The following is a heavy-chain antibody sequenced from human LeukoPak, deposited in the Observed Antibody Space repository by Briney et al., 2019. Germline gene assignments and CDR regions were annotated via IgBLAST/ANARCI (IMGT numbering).Heavy chain of an antibody. V-gene: IGHV4-39*01. J-gene: IGHJ6*03. D-gene: IGHD2-15*01. CDR2: IYYSGST. CDR1: GGSISSSSYY. Sequence: PSETLSLTCTVSGGSISSSSYYWGWIRQPPGKGLEWIGSIYYSGSTYYNPSLKSRVTISVDTSKNQFSLKLSSVTAADTAVYYCARLAQGRTPKPYCSGGSCYGPTYYYYMDVWGKGTTVTISS. CDR3: ARLAQGRTPKPYCSGGSCYGPTYYYYMDV.